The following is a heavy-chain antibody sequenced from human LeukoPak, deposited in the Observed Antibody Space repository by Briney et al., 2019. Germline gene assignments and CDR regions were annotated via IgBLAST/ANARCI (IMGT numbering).Heavy chain of an antibody. CDR3: ARVPGRWLQLHAFDI. Sequence: GGSLRLSCAASGFTFSSYAMHWVRQAPGKGLEWVAVISYDGSNKYYADSVKGRFTISRDNSKNTLYLQMNSLRAEDTAVYYCARVPGRWLQLHAFDIWGQGTMVTVSS. D-gene: IGHD5-24*01. V-gene: IGHV3-30-3*01. J-gene: IGHJ3*02. CDR1: GFTFSSYA. CDR2: ISYDGSNK.